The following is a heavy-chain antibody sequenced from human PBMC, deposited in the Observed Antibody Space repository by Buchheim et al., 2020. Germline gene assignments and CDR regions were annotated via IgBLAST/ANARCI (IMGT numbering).Heavy chain of an antibody. J-gene: IGHJ3*02. CDR1: GFTFSSYA. V-gene: IGHV3-30-3*01. D-gene: IGHD6-6*01. CDR3: AREKAAPSHDAFDI. CDR2: ISYDGSNK. Sequence: QVQLVESGGGVVQPGRSLRLSCAASGFTFSSYAMHWVRQAPGKGLEWVAVISYDGSNKYYADSVKGRFTISRDNSKNTLYLQMNSLRAEDTAVYYWAREKAAPSHDAFDIWGKGT.